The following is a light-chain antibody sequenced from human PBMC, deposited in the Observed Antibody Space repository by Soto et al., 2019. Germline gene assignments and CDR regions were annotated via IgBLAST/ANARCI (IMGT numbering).Light chain of an antibody. CDR3: QQYDSSPQT. CDR2: GAS. V-gene: IGKV3-20*01. CDR1: QSVSSSY. Sequence: EIVLTQSPGTLSLSPGERATLSCRASQSVSSSYLAWYQQKPGQAPRLLIYGASSRATGIPDRFSGSGSGTDFTLTISRLDPEDFAVYYCQQYDSSPQTFGQGTNVEIK. J-gene: IGKJ1*01.